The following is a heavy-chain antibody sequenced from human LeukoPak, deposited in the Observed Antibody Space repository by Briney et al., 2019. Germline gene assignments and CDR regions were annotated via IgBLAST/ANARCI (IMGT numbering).Heavy chain of an antibody. J-gene: IGHJ6*03. CDR3: ARDLARPYDFWSGYSNHYYYYMDV. CDR1: GYTFTIYG. V-gene: IGHV1-18*01. CDR2: ISAYNGNT. Sequence: ASVKVSCTASGYTFTIYGISWVRQAPGQGLEWMGWISAYNGNTNYAQKLQGRVTMTTDTSTSTAYMELRSMRSDDTAVYYCARDLARPYDFWSGYSNHYYYYMDVWGKGTTVTVSS. D-gene: IGHD3-3*01.